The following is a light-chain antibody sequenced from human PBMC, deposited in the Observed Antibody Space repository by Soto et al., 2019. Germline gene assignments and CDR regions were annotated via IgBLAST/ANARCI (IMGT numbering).Light chain of an antibody. CDR2: EVS. V-gene: IGLV2-14*01. Sequence: QSVLTQPASVSGSPGQSITISCTGTSSDVGGYNYVSWYQQHPGKAPKLLIYEVSNRPSGVSNRFSGSKSVNTASLTISGLQAEDEADYYCSSYTRSSTVVFGGGTKLTVL. J-gene: IGLJ2*01. CDR1: SSDVGGYNY. CDR3: SSYTRSSTVV.